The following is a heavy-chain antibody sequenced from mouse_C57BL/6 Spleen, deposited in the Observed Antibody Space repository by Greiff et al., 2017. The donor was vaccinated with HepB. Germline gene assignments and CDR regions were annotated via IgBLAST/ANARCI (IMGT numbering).Heavy chain of an antibody. CDR1: GFTFSDYY. J-gene: IGHJ4*01. D-gene: IGHD1-1*01. CDR3: ARQGDYYGSSYEGAMDY. Sequence: EVQLVESGGGLVQPGGSLKLSCAASGFTFSDYYMYWVRQTPEKRLEWVAYISNGGGSTYYPDTVKGRFTISRDNAKNTLYLQMSRLKSEDTAMYYCARQGDYYGSSYEGAMDYWGQGTSVTVSS. V-gene: IGHV5-12*01. CDR2: ISNGGGST.